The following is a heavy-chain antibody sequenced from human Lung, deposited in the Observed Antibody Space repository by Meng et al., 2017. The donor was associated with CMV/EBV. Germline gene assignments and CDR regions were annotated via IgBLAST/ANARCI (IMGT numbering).Heavy chain of an antibody. CDR1: GGTLSTYV. V-gene: IGHV1-69*13. Sequence: SVTVSXQASGGTLSTYVFSWVRQAPGQGLEWLGGIIPMFGTTNYAQKFQGRLTITADDSTRTAYMDLSSLTSEDTAVYYCARHADDYYDSRDFLLYAHWGQGTLVXVSS. D-gene: IGHD3-22*01. CDR3: ARHADDYYDSRDFLLYAH. J-gene: IGHJ4*02. CDR2: IIPMFGTT.